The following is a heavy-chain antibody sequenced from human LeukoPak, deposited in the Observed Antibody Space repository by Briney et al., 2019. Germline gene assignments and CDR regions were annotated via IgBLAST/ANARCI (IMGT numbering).Heavy chain of an antibody. CDR3: ARQAAFDRSEGQFDY. J-gene: IGHJ4*02. CDR1: GGSISNHY. V-gene: IGHV4-59*11. D-gene: IGHD3-9*01. CDR2: IYNSVTT. Sequence: SETLSLTCTVSGGSISNHYWSWIRQPPGKGLEWIGYIYNSVTTNYNPSLKSRVTISVDTSKNQFSLRLTSVTAADTAVYYCARQAAFDRSEGQFDYWGQGTLVTVSS.